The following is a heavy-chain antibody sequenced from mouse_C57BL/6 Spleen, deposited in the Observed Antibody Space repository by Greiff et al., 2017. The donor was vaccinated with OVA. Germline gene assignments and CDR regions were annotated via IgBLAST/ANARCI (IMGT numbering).Heavy chain of an antibody. V-gene: IGHV1-4*01. CDR2: INPSSGYT. J-gene: IGHJ2*01. CDR1: GYTFTSYT. Sequence: VQLQQSGAELARPGASVKMSCKASGYTFTSYTMHWVKQRPGQGLEWIGYINPSSGYTKYNQKFKSKATLTVDTSSSTAYMQLSSLTSEDSAVYYCARWGDGGFDYWGQGTTLTVSS. CDR3: ARWGDGGFDY.